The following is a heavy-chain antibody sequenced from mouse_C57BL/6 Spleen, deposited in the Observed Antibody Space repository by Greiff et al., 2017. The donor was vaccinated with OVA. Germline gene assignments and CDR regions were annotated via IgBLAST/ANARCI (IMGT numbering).Heavy chain of an antibody. CDR3: ATVDYGSSYAMDY. J-gene: IGHJ4*01. V-gene: IGHV1-69*01. CDR1: GYTFTSYW. Sequence: QVQLQQPGAELVMPGASVKLSCKASGYTFTSYWMHWVKQRPGPGLAWIGEIDPSDSYTNSNQKFKGKSTLTVDKSSSTAYMQLSSLTSEDSAVYYCATVDYGSSYAMDYWGQGTSVTVSS. CDR2: IDPSDSYT. D-gene: IGHD1-1*01.